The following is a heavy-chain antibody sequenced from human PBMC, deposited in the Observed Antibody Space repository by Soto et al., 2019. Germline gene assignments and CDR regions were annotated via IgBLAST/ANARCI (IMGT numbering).Heavy chain of an antibody. J-gene: IGHJ6*02. V-gene: IGHV3-21*01. D-gene: IGHD2-15*01. CDR2: ISPSTSHI. Sequence: EVHLVESGGGLVKPGGSLRLSCADSGFTFSSCTMNWVRQAPGKGLEWVSSISPSTSHIYYADSVKGRFTISRDNAKNSLFLQMNSLRAEDTAVYYCSGCSGGACHQNYGMDVWGQGTTVTVSS. CDR1: GFTFSSCT. CDR3: SGCSGGACHQNYGMDV.